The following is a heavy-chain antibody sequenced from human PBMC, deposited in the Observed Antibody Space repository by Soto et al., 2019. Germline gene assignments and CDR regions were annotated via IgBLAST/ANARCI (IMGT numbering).Heavy chain of an antibody. CDR2: IWYDGSNK. CDR1: GFTFSSYG. D-gene: IGHD6-19*01. Sequence: ESGGGVVQPGRSLRLSCAASGFTFSSYGMHWVRQAPGKGLEWVAVIWYDGSNKYYADSVKGRFTISRDNSKNTLYLQMNSLRAEDTAVYYCARDEGEGSSGWPPDWGQGTLVTVSS. V-gene: IGHV3-33*01. J-gene: IGHJ4*02. CDR3: ARDEGEGSSGWPPD.